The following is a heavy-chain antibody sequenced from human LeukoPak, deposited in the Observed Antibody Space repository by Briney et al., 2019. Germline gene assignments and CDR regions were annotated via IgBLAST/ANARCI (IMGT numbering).Heavy chain of an antibody. V-gene: IGHV3-74*01. CDR3: ARDPLGTGEVDY. Sequence: GGSLRLSCAASGFTFSSYWMHWVRQAPGKGLFWVSRIISDASSTLYADSVKGRFTISRDNAKNTLYLQMNSLTVEDTGLYYCARDPLGTGEVDYWGQGTLVTVSS. CDR2: IISDASST. D-gene: IGHD7-27*01. CDR1: GFTFSSYW. J-gene: IGHJ4*02.